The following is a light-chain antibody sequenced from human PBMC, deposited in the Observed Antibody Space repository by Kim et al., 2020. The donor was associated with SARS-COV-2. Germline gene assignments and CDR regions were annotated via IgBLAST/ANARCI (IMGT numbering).Light chain of an antibody. CDR1: TSNIGTGHD. J-gene: IGLJ3*02. V-gene: IGLV1-40*01. Sequence: QLVLTQPPSVSGAPGQRITISCTGSTSNIGTGHDVHWYQQLPGVAPKLLIFTNNNRPSGVPDRFSGSKSGTSASLAITGLQAGDEADYYCQSYDSSLSAWVFGGGTQLTVL. CDR3: QSYDSSLSAWV. CDR2: TNN.